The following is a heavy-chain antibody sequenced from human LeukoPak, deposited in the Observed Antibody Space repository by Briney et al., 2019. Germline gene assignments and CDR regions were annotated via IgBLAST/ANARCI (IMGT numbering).Heavy chain of an antibody. Sequence: SETLSLTCTVSGYSISSGYYWGWNRQPPGKGLEWIGSIYHSGSTYYNPSLKSRVTISVDTSKNQFSLKLSSVTAADTAVYYCARDVEYCSSTSCYQSFDYWGQGTLVTVSS. V-gene: IGHV4-38-2*02. CDR2: IYHSGST. J-gene: IGHJ4*02. CDR3: ARDVEYCSSTSCYQSFDY. CDR1: GYSISSGYY. D-gene: IGHD2-2*01.